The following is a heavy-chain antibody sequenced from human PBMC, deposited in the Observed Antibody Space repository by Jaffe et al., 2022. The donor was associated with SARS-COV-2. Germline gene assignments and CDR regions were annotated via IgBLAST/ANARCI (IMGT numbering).Heavy chain of an antibody. CDR2: ISYDGSNK. V-gene: IGHV3-30*18. CDR3: AKDSFVGFSSSTAYYYYGMDV. D-gene: IGHD6-6*01. Sequence: QVQLVESGGGVVQPGRSLRLSCAASGFTFSSYGMHWVRQAPGKGLEWVAVISYDGSNKYYADSVKGRFTISRDNSKNTLYLQMNSLRAEDTAVYYCAKDSFVGFSSSTAYYYYGMDVWGQGTTVTVSS. CDR1: GFTFSSYG. J-gene: IGHJ6*02.